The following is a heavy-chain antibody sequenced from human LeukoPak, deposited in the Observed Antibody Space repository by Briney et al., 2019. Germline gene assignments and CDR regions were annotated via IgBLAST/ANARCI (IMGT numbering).Heavy chain of an antibody. Sequence: GRSLRLSCAASGFTFDDYAMHWVRQAPGKGLEWVSGISWNSGSIGYADSVKGRFTISRDNAKNSLYLQMNSLRAEDMALYYCAKDIMRSRGAAFDFWGQGTMVTVSS. V-gene: IGHV3-9*03. CDR2: ISWNSGSI. D-gene: IGHD3-10*01. CDR1: GFTFDDYA. CDR3: AKDIMRSRGAAFDF. J-gene: IGHJ3*01.